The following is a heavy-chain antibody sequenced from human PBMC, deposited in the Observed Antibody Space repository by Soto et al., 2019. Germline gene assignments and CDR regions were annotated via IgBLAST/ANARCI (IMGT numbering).Heavy chain of an antibody. CDR3: AKGPNYYDSSDHAFDI. J-gene: IGHJ3*02. CDR2: ISGSGGST. D-gene: IGHD3-22*01. Sequence: GGSLRLSCAASGFTFSSYAMSWVRQAPGKGLEWVSAISGSGGSTYYADSVKGRFTISRDNSKNTLYLQMNSLRAEDTAVYYCAKGPNYYDSSDHAFDIWGQGTMVTVSS. V-gene: IGHV3-23*01. CDR1: GFTFSSYA.